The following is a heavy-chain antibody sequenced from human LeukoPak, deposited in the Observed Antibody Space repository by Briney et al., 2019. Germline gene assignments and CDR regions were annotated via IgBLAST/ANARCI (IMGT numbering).Heavy chain of an antibody. V-gene: IGHV3-7*01. J-gene: IGHJ6*02. CDR3: ARALWSGPVYYGMDV. CDR1: GFTFSSNW. CDR2: IKPGGSAQ. D-gene: IGHD3-10*01. Sequence: GGSLRLSCATSGFTFSSNWMSWVRHVPGRGLDWVANIKPGGSAQYYAASVKGRFTVSRDNAKNSVYLQMNSLRVEDTAVYYCARALWSGPVYYGMDVWGQGTTVTVSS.